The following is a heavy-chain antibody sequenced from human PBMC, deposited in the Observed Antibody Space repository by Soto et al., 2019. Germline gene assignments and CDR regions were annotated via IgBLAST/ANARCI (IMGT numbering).Heavy chain of an antibody. D-gene: IGHD3-22*01. Sequence: GGSLRLSCAASGFTFSNAWMNWVRQAPGKGLEWVGRIKSKTDGGTTDYAAPVKGRFTISRDDSKNTLYLQMNSLKTEDTAVYYCTTDFYDSSGYLAPYWGQGTLVTVSS. J-gene: IGHJ4*02. CDR3: TTDFYDSSGYLAPY. CDR1: GFTFSNAW. CDR2: IKSKTDGGTT. V-gene: IGHV3-15*07.